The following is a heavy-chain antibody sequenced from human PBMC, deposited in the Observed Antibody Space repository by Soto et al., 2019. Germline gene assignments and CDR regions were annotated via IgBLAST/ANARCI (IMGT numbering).Heavy chain of an antibody. CDR2: INPKSGGT. Sequence: QVQMVQSGAEVKKPGASVKVSCKASGNSFTGYYVHWVRQAPGQGLEWMGWINPKSGGTKYAQKFQGGVTMTRDTSINTAYMELSSLRSDDTAVYFCARDGVVPTMDWGQGTLVTISS. J-gene: IGHJ4*02. CDR3: ARDGVVPTMD. D-gene: IGHD5-12*01. V-gene: IGHV1-2*02. CDR1: GNSFTGYY.